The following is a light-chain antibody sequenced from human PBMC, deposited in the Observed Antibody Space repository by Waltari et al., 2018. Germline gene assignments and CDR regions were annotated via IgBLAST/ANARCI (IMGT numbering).Light chain of an antibody. CDR3: ATWDERLTAVV. V-gene: IGLV1-51*01. Sequence: QSILTQPPSLSAAPGQKVTISCSGSSSTFGNNEVAWYQQLPETAPRLLISDNNKRPSGLPCRFSGSKSGTSATLDITGLQTGDEGHYYGATWDERLTAVVFGGGTRLTVL. J-gene: IGLJ2*01. CDR2: DNN. CDR1: SSTFGNNE.